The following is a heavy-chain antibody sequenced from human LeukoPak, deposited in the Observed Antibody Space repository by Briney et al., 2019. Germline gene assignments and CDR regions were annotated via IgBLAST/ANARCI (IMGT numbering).Heavy chain of an antibody. J-gene: IGHJ4*02. V-gene: IGHV3-7*03. Sequence: GGSLRLSCAASGFIFRSYWMSWVRQAPGKGLEWVANIKEDGSEKNYVDSVKGRFTISRDNAKNSLYLQMNSLRAEDTAVYYCAKETGSYEASFDYWGQGTLVTVSS. CDR1: GFIFRSYW. D-gene: IGHD3-10*01. CDR2: IKEDGSEK. CDR3: AKETGSYEASFDY.